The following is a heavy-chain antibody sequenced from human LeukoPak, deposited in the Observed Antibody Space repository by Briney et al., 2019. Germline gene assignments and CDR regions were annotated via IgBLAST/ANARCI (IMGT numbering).Heavy chain of an antibody. CDR2: IRCGGDKT. Sequence: GGSLRLSCAASGFTFSSYAMSWVRQAPGKGLEWVSGIRCGGDKTYYADSVKGRFTISSENSKNTMYLKVNSLGTEDTAAYYCAKGSYYDSSGSFYFDYWGQGTLVTVSS. V-gene: IGHV3-23*01. CDR3: AKGSYYDSSGSFYFDY. D-gene: IGHD3-22*01. CDR1: GFTFSSYA. J-gene: IGHJ4*02.